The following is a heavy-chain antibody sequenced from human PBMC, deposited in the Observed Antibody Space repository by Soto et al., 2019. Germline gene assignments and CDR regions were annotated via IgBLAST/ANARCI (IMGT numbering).Heavy chain of an antibody. D-gene: IGHD2-8*01. CDR3: AKDTLYPVVSYFYYGLDV. CDR2: ISFDGTNK. CDR1: GFVFADYG. V-gene: IGHV3-30*18. J-gene: IGHJ6*02. Sequence: GSLRLSCAASGFVFADYGVHWVRQAPGKGLEWVAVISFDGTNKFYADSVKGRFTISRDNSNNTLHLQMSSLRTEDTAVYYCAKDTLYPVVSYFYYGLDVWGQGTTVTVSS.